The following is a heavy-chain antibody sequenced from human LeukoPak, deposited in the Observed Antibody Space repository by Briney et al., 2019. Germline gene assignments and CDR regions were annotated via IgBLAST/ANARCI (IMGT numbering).Heavy chain of an antibody. CDR2: IFTSENT. V-gene: IGHV4-61*02. CDR1: GGSISSGSYY. J-gene: IGHJ6*03. CDR3: ARKGYSSSLGIYYYYMDV. D-gene: IGHD6-6*01. Sequence: SQTLSLTCTVSGGSISSGSYYWSWIRQPAGKGLEWIGRIFTSENTNYNPSLKSRVTMSVDTSKNQFSLKLSPVTAADTAVYYCARKGYSSSLGIYYYYMDVWGKGTTVTVSS.